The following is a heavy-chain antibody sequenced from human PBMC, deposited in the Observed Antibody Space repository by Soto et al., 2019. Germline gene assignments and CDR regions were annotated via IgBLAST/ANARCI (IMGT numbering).Heavy chain of an antibody. CDR3: ARQKLLWDYYGMDV. V-gene: IGHV4-39*01. Sequence: SETLSLTCTVSGGCISSSSYYWGWIRQPPGKGLEWIGSIYYSGSTYYNPSLKSRVTISVDTSKNQFSLKLSSVTAADTTVYYCARQKLLWDYYGMDVWGQGTTVTVSS. CDR2: IYYSGST. D-gene: IGHD2-21*01. CDR1: GGCISSSSYY. J-gene: IGHJ6*02.